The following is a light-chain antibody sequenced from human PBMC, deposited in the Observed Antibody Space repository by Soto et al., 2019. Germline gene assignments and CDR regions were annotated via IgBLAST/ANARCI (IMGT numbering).Light chain of an antibody. J-gene: IGKJ1*01. CDR3: HQFGYSPRT. Sequence: EIVLTQSPGTLSLSPGETATLSCRASQTVNSDYLAWFQQRPGQAPRLLIFATSRRATDIPDRFSGSGSGTDFTLDIRRMEPEDFAVYYCHQFGYSPRTFGQGTKVDIK. CDR2: ATS. V-gene: IGKV3-20*01. CDR1: QTVNSDY.